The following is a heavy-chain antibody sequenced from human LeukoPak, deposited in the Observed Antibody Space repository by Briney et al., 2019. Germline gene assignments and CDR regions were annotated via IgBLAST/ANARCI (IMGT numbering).Heavy chain of an antibody. CDR1: GYTLTSYD. CDR2: MNPNSGNT. V-gene: IGHV1-8*01. CDR3: ARVLRYSSSWYFDY. J-gene: IGHJ4*02. D-gene: IGHD6-13*01. Sequence: ASVKVSCKASGYTLTSYDINWVRQATGQGLEWMGWMNPNSGNTGYAQKFQGRVTMTRNTSISTAYMELSSLRPEDTAVYYCARVLRYSSSWYFDYWGQGTLVTVSS.